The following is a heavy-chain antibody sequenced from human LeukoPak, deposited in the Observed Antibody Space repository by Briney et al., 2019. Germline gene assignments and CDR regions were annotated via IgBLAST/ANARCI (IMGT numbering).Heavy chain of an antibody. CDR2: ISYDGSTN. D-gene: IGHD2-2*01. Sequence: PGGSLRLSCAASGFTFSSYGMHWVRQAPGKELEAVAVISYDGSTNYYADSVKGRFTISRDNSKNTLYLQMNSLRAEDTAVYYCASLTYCSSTSCYADDYWGQGTLVTVSS. J-gene: IGHJ4*02. V-gene: IGHV3-30*03. CDR1: GFTFSSYG. CDR3: ASLTYCSSTSCYADDY.